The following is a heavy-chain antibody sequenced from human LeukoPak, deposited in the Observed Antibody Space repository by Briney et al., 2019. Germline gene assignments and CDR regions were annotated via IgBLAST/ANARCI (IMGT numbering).Heavy chain of an antibody. CDR2: TYYRSKWYN. V-gene: IGHV6-1*01. Sequence: SQTLSLTCAISGDSVSSNSAAWNWISQSPSRGLEWLRRTYYRSKWYNDYAVSVKSRITINPDTSKNQLSVQLNSVTPEDTAVYYFARGQYSGSRYYYYYIDVWGKGTTVTVSS. J-gene: IGHJ6*03. D-gene: IGHD6-6*01. CDR3: ARGQYSGSRYYYYYIDV. CDR1: GDSVSSNSAA.